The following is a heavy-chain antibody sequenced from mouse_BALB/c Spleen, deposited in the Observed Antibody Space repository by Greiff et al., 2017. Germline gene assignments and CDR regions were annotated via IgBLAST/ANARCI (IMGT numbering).Heavy chain of an antibody. CDR1: GYTFTSYW. J-gene: IGHJ2*01. CDR2: IDPSDSYT. CDR3: ARNGVTTWYFDY. Sequence: QVQLQQPGAELVKPGASVKLSCKASGYTFTSYWMHWVKQRPGQGLEWIGEIDPSDSYTNYNQKFKGKATLTVDKSSSTAYMQLSSLTSEDSAVYYCARNGVTTWYFDYWGQGTTLTVSS. D-gene: IGHD2-3*01. V-gene: IGHV1-69*02.